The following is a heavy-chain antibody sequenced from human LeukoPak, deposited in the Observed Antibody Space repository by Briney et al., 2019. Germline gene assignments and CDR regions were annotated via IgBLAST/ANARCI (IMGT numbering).Heavy chain of an antibody. J-gene: IGHJ6*03. CDR3: ARPSFSGVPQTPYYYYYMDV. Sequence: PSETLSLTCTVSGYSISSGYYWGWIRQPPGKGLEWIGSFYYSGSTYYNPSLKSRVTISVDTSKNQFSLKLSSVTAADTAVYYCARPSFSGVPQTPYYYYYMDVWGKGTTVTVSS. CDR2: FYYSGST. D-gene: IGHD3-3*01. CDR1: GYSISSGYY. V-gene: IGHV4-38-2*02.